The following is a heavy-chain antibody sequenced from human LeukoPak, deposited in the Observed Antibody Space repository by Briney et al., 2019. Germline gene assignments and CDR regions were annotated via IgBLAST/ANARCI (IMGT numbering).Heavy chain of an antibody. CDR1: GGSFSGYY. CDR3: ARRRGGSCYDY. J-gene: IGHJ4*02. Sequence: PSETLSLTCAVYGGSFSGYYWSWIRQPPGKGLEWIGEINHSGSTNYNPSLKSRVTISVDTSKNQFSLELSSVTAADTAVYYCARRRGGSCYDYWGQGTLVTVSS. V-gene: IGHV4-34*01. D-gene: IGHD2-15*01. CDR2: INHSGST.